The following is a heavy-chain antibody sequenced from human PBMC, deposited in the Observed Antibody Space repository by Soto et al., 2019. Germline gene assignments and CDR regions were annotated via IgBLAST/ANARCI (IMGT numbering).Heavy chain of an antibody. CDR3: AKDYFGYSSGWYSDY. D-gene: IGHD6-19*01. CDR2: LTVSGDST. V-gene: IGHV3-23*01. Sequence: EVQLLESGGGLVQPGGSLRLSCAASGFTFSSFAMSWLRQSPGKGLEWVSSLTVSGDSTYYADSVKGRFTISRDNSNNTLYLQMNSLRAEDTAIYYCAKDYFGYSSGWYSDYWRQGTLVSVSS. CDR1: GFTFSSFA. J-gene: IGHJ4*02.